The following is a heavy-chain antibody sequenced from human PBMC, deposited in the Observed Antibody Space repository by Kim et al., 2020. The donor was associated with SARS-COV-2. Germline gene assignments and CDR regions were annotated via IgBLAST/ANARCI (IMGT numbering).Heavy chain of an antibody. CDR3: AREYCSTTSCYTDWFDP. J-gene: IGHJ5*02. CDR1: GDSVSNNNAA. D-gene: IGHD2-2*02. V-gene: IGHV6-1*01. CDR2: TYYRSKWYN. Sequence: SQTLSLTCVISGDSVSNNNAAWNWIRQSPSRGLKWLGRTYYRSKWYNDYAVSMKGRITINADTSKNQFSLQLNSVTPEDTAVYYCAREYCSTTSCYTDWFDPWGLGTLVTVSS.